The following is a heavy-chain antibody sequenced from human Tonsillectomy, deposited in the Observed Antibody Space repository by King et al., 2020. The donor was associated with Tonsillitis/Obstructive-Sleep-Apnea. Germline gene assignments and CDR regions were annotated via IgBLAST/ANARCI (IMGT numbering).Heavy chain of an antibody. D-gene: IGHD3-10*01. CDR3: ARALYLARYFDL. Sequence: VQLQESGPGLVKPSQTLSLTCTVSCVSISSGGYYWSWIRQHPGKGLEWIGYIYYSGSTYYNPSLKRRVTISVDTSKNQLPLKLSSVTAADTAVYYCARALYLARYFDLWGRGTLVTVSS. CDR1: CVSISSGGYY. CDR2: IYYSGST. J-gene: IGHJ2*01. V-gene: IGHV4-31*03.